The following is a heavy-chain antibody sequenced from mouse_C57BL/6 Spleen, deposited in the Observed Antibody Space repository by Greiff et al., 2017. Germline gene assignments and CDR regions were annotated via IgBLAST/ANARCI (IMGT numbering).Heavy chain of an antibody. V-gene: IGHV5-9-1*02. CDR1: GFTFSSYA. CDR2: ISSGGDYI. J-gene: IGHJ3*01. D-gene: IGHD1-1*01. CDR3: TREYYYGSSPFAY. Sequence: EVQLQESGEGLVKPGGSLKLSCAASGFTFSSYAMPWVRQTPEQRLEWVAYISSGGDYIYYADNVKGRFTISRDNARNTLYLQMSSLKSEDTAMYYCTREYYYGSSPFAYWGQGTLVTVSA.